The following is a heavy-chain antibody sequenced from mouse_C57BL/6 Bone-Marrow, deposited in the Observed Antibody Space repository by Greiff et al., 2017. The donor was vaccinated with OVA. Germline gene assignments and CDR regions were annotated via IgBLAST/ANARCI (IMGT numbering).Heavy chain of an antibody. CDR2: IDPSDSYT. Sequence: VQLQQPGAELVRPGTSVKLSCKASGYTFTSYWMHWVKQRPGQGLEWIGVIDPSDSYTNYNQKFKGKATLTVDTSSSTAYMQLSSLTSEDSAVYYCATPAMDYWGQGTSVTVSS. CDR1: GYTFTSYW. J-gene: IGHJ4*01. V-gene: IGHV1-59*01. CDR3: ATPAMDY.